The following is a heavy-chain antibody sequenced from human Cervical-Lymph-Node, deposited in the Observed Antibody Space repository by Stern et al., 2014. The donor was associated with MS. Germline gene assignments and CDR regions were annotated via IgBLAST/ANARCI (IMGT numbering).Heavy chain of an antibody. Sequence: VQLVESGGGLVQPGRSLRLSCAASGFTFDDYAMHWVRQAPGKGLEWVSGISWNSGSIGYADSVKGRFTISRDNAKNSLYLQMNSLRAEDTALYYCAKDFVRRGRVTMTPDYWGQGTLVTVSS. CDR1: GFTFDDYA. CDR2: ISWNSGSI. CDR3: AKDFVRRGRVTMTPDY. D-gene: IGHD3-22*01. V-gene: IGHV3-9*01. J-gene: IGHJ4*02.